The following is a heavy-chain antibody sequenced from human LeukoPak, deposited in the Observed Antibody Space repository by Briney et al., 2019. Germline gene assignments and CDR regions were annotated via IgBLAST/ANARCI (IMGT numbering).Heavy chain of an antibody. CDR2: IKQDGSEK. V-gene: IGHV3-7*03. J-gene: IGHJ3*02. CDR1: GFTFSTYW. Sequence: GGSLRLSCAASGFTFSTYWMSWVRQAPGKGLEWVANIKQDGSEKYYVDSVKGRFTISRDNAKNSLYLQMNSLRAEDTAVYYCAKDKEGWAFDIWGQGTMVTVSS. CDR3: AKDKEGWAFDI.